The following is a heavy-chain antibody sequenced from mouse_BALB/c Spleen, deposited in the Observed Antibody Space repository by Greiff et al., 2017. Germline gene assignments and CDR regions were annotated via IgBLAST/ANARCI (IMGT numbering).Heavy chain of an antibody. CDR2: ISSGGGST. CDR1: GFAFSSYD. J-gene: IGHJ2*01. Sequence: EVKLMESGGGLVKPGGSLKLSCAASGFAFSSYDMSWVRQTPEKRLEWVAYISSGGGSTYYPDTVKGRFTISRVNAKNTLYLQMSSLKSEDTAMYYCARHGYGNLDYWGQGTTLTVSS. V-gene: IGHV5-12-1*01. CDR3: ARHGYGNLDY. D-gene: IGHD2-1*01.